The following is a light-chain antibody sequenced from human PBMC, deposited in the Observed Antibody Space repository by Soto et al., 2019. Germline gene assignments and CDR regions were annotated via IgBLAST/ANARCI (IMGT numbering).Light chain of an antibody. CDR2: SNN. V-gene: IGLV1-44*01. CDR1: SSNIGSNT. J-gene: IGLJ1*01. CDR3: AAWDDSLNGPNYV. Sequence: QSVLTQPPSASGTPGQRVTISCSGSSSNIGSNTVNWYQQLPGTAPKLLIYSNNQRPSGVPDRFSGSKSGTSASLAISGLQSEDEADYCCAAWDDSLNGPNYVFGTGTKLTVL.